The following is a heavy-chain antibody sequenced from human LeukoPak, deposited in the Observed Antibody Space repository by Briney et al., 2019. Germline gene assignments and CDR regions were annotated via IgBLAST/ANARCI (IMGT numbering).Heavy chain of an antibody. CDR1: GFTFSSYS. D-gene: IGHD3-22*01. J-gene: IGHJ4*02. V-gene: IGHV3-21*01. CDR2: ISSSSSYI. CDR3: ESINYYDSSGYAY. Sequence: PVGSLILSCAASGFTFSSYSMSWVRQAPGKGLEWVSSISSSSSYIYYADSVKGRFTISRDNAKNSLYLQMNRLRAEDTAVYYCESINYYDSSGYAYWGQGTLVTVSS.